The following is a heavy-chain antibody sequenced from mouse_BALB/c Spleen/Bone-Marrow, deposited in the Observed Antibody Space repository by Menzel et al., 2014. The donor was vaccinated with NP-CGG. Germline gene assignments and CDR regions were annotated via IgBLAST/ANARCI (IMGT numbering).Heavy chain of an antibody. CDR2: IRNKANGYTT. V-gene: IGHV7-3*02. Sequence: EVNLVESGGGLVQPGGSLRLSCAPSGFTFTDYYMSWVRQPPGKALEWLGFIRNKANGYTTEYSASVKGRFTISRDNSQSILYLQMNTLRAEDSATYYCARDINYDIYWYFDVWGAGTTVTVSS. J-gene: IGHJ1*01. D-gene: IGHD2-4*01. CDR3: ARDINYDIYWYFDV. CDR1: GFTFTDYY.